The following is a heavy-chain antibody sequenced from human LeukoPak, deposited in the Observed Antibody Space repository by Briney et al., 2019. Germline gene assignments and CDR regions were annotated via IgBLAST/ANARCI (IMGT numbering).Heavy chain of an antibody. CDR1: GFTFSTFG. D-gene: IGHD2-15*01. CDR3: ARALGGSTDY. V-gene: IGHV3-21*05. J-gene: IGHJ4*02. CDR2: ISSSGTLV. Sequence: GGSLRLSCAAASGFTFSTFGMNWVRQAPGKGLEWVSYISSSGTLVYYADSVKGRFTISRDNAKKTLYLQMSSLRAEDTAVYYCARALGGSTDYWGQGTLVTVSS.